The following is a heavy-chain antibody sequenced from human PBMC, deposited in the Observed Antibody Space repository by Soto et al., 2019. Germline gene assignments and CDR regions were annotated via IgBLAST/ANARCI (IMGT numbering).Heavy chain of an antibody. J-gene: IGHJ4*02. CDR2: IFHGGST. CDR3: ARARLVGPSFDY. Sequence: SETVSLGCPVYGVSFSGYVWSLIRQPPGKGLEWIGEIFHGGSTNYSPSLKSRVTISVDTSKNQFSLELSSVTAADTAVYYCARARLVGPSFDYWGQGTLVTVSS. D-gene: IGHD1-26*01. CDR1: GVSFSGYV. V-gene: IGHV4-34*12.